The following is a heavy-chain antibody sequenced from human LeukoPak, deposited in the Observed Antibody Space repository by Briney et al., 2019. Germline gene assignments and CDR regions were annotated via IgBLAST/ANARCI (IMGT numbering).Heavy chain of an antibody. CDR1: GYSFTSYW. Sequence: PGESLKISCKGSGYSFTSYWIGWVRPMPGKGLGWMGIIYPGDSDTRYSPSFQGQVTISADKSISTAYLQWSSLKASDTAMYYCARRYYYGSGSYWFDYWGQGTLVTVSS. CDR3: ARRYYYGSGSYWFDY. V-gene: IGHV5-51*01. CDR2: IYPGDSDT. D-gene: IGHD3-10*01. J-gene: IGHJ4*02.